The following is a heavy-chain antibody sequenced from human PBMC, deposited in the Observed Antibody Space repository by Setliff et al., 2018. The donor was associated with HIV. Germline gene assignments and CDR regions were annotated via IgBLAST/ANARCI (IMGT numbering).Heavy chain of an antibody. J-gene: IGHJ4*02. CDR1: GGSISSGGHY. CDR2: VYTSGSA. V-gene: IGHV4-61*09. D-gene: IGHD3-22*01. CDR3: ARHAGSRGYYPRPFDY. Sequence: SETLSLTCTVSGGSISSGGHYWNWIRQPAGRGLEWIGHVYTSGSASYNPPLKSRVTISIDTSKNQFSLQLSSVTAADTAVYYCARHAGSRGYYPRPFDYWGQGTLVTVSS.